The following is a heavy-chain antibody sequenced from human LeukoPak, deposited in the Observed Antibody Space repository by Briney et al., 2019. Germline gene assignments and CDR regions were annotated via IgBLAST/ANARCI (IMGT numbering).Heavy chain of an antibody. Sequence: PGGSLRLSCAASGFTFSDYYMSWIRQAPGKGLEWVSYISSSGSTIYYADSVKGRFTISRDNAKNSLYLQMNSLRAEDTAVYYCARDNRSLVAGTINCYFDYWGQGTLVTVSS. CDR3: ARDNRSLVAGTINCYFDY. CDR1: GFTFSDYY. J-gene: IGHJ4*02. D-gene: IGHD6-19*01. V-gene: IGHV3-11*04. CDR2: ISSSGSTI.